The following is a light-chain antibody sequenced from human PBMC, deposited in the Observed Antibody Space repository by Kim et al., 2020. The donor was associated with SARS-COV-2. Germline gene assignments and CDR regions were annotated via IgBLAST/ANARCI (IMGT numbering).Light chain of an antibody. V-gene: IGKV3-20*01. J-gene: IGKJ1*01. CDR2: GAS. CDR3: QQYATSPWT. Sequence: EIVLTQSPGTLSLSPGERATLSCRASQSVSSGDLAWYQQKPGQAPRLLIYGASSRATAIPDRFSGSGSGTDFTLTISRLEPEDFAVYYCQQYATSPWTFGQGTKMDIK. CDR1: QSVSSGD.